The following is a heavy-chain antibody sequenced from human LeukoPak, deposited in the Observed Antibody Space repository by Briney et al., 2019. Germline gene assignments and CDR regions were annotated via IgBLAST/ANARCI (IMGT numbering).Heavy chain of an antibody. D-gene: IGHD3-9*01. CDR3: ARGHYDVLAASYKWTPDY. CDR1: GFTFNTFN. V-gene: IGHV3-21*01. CDR2: ITSGGDYI. J-gene: IGHJ4*02. Sequence: TGGSLRLSCAASGFTFNTFNMNWVRQAPGRGLEWVSSITSGGDYIYYADSVKGRFTTSRDNAKNSLSLQLNSLRVEDTAVYYCARGHYDVLAASYKWTPDYWGQGTLVTVSS.